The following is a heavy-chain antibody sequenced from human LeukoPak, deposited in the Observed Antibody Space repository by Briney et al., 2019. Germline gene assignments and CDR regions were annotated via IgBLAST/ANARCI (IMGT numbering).Heavy chain of an antibody. CDR2: IYYSGST. CDR1: GGSISSYY. J-gene: IGHJ5*02. CDR3: ARDLEVSWFDP. D-gene: IGHD5-24*01. V-gene: IGHV4-59*06. Sequence: TSETLSLTCTVSGGSISSYYWSWIRQHPGKGLEWIGYIYYSGSTYYNPSLKSRVTISVDTSKNQFSLKLSSVTAADTAVYYCARDLEVSWFDPWGQGTLVTVPS.